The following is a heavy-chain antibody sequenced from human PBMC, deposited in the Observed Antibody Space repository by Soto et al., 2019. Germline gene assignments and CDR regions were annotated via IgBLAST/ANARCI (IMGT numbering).Heavy chain of an antibody. CDR3: GKDLQSYGDYDYYCYGMDV. CDR2: ISYDGTNK. V-gene: IGHV3-30*18. D-gene: IGHD4-17*01. J-gene: IGHJ6*02. Sequence: QVQLVESGGGEVQPGRSLTISCAASGFTFSTYGMHWVRQTPGKGLEWVAVISYDGTNKFYPDSVKGRFTISRDNFKNTLTLQMNSLRADDTAVYSCGKDLQSYGDYDYYCYGMDVWGLGTRVTVSS. CDR1: GFTFSTYG.